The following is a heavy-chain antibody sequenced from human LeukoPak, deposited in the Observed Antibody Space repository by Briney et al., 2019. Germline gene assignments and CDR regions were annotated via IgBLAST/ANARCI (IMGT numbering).Heavy chain of an antibody. CDR3: ARDAGGALGYCSGGSCYLDDYFDY. CDR1: GFTFSSYG. D-gene: IGHD2-15*01. V-gene: IGHV3-33*01. J-gene: IGHJ4*02. CDR2: IWYDGSNK. Sequence: GGSLRLSCAASGFTFSSYGMHWVRQAPGKGLEWEAVIWYDGSNKYYADSVKGRFTISRDNSKNTLYLQMNSLRAEDTAVYYCARDAGGALGYCSGGSCYLDDYFDYWGQGTLVTVSS.